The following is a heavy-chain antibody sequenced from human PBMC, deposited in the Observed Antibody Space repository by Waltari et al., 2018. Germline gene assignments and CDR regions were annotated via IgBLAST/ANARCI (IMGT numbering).Heavy chain of an antibody. J-gene: IGHJ4*02. Sequence: EVQLVESGGGLVQPGGSLRLSCAALGLTFRRAALSWVRQAPGKGLEWVSAISGSGGSTYYADSVKGRFTISRDNSKNTLYLQMNSLRAEDTAVYYCAKASLWWCLDYWGQGTLVTVSS. CDR2: ISGSGGST. V-gene: IGHV3-23*04. D-gene: IGHD2-21*01. CDR3: AKASLWWCLDY. CDR1: GLTFRRAA.